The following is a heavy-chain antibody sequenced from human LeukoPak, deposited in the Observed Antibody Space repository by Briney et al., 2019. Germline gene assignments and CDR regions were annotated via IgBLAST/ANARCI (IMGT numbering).Heavy chain of an antibody. Sequence: PGGSLRLSCAASGFTFSSYAMSWVRQAPGEGLEWVSAISGSGGSTYYADSVKGRFTISRDNSKNTLYLQMNSLRAEDTAVYYCAKSRWELLVYYFDYWGQGTLVTVSS. CDR3: AKSRWELLVYYFDY. CDR2: ISGSGGST. V-gene: IGHV3-23*01. CDR1: GFTFSSYA. J-gene: IGHJ4*02. D-gene: IGHD1-26*01.